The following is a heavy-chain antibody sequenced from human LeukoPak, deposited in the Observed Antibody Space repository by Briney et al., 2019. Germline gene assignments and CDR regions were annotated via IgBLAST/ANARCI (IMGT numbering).Heavy chain of an antibody. V-gene: IGHV3-74*01. D-gene: IGHD2-2*02. CDR1: GFTFSSYW. CDR3: ARDPGSLPAAIGYCYYGMDV. Sequence: GGSLRLSCAASGFTFSSYWMHWVRQAPGKGLVWVSRIDSGVSSTIYADSVKGRFTISRDNAKNSLYLQMNSLRAEDTALYYCARDPGSLPAAIGYCYYGMDVWGQGTTVTVSS. CDR2: IDSGVSST. J-gene: IGHJ6*02.